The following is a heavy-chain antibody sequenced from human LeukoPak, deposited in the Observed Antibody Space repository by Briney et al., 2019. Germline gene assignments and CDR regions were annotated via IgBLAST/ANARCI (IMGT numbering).Heavy chain of an antibody. Sequence: SETLSLTCTVSGGSISSSSYYWGWIRQPPGKGLEWIGSIYYSGSTYYNPSLKSRVTISVDTSKDQFTLKVTSVTAADTAVYYCARGPLTQLWRFGYWGQGTLVTVSS. CDR1: GGSISSSSYY. CDR3: ARGPLTQLWRFGY. CDR2: IYYSGST. J-gene: IGHJ4*02. V-gene: IGHV4-39*06. D-gene: IGHD5-18*01.